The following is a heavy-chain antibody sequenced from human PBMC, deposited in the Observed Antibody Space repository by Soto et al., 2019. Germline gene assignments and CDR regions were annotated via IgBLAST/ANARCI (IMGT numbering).Heavy chain of an antibody. D-gene: IGHD2-15*01. CDR1: GYTFTSYG. CDR2: ISAYNGNT. J-gene: IGHJ4*02. Sequence: ASVKVSCKASGYTFTSYGISWVRQAPGQGLEWMGWISAYNGNTNYAQKLQGRVTMTTDTSTSTAYMELRSLRSDDTAVYYCARESCSGGSGYLGYWGQGTLVTVSS. V-gene: IGHV1-18*01. CDR3: ARESCSGGSGYLGY.